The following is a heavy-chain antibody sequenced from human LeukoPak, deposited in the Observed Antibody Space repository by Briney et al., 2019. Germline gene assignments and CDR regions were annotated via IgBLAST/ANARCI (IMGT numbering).Heavy chain of an antibody. CDR1: GYTFTSYD. CDR2: MNPNSGNT. D-gene: IGHD2-2*01. CDR3: AKVPSVSSSSTSCCIDY. Sequence: GASVKVSCKASGYTFTSYDINWVRQATGQGLEWMGWMNPNSGNTGYAQKFQGRVTMTRNTSISTAYMELSSLRAEDTAVYYCAKVPSVSSSSTSCCIDYWGQGTLVTVSS. V-gene: IGHV1-8*01. J-gene: IGHJ4*02.